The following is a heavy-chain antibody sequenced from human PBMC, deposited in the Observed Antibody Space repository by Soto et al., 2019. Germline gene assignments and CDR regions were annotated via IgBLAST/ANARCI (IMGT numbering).Heavy chain of an antibody. CDR2: IYPGDSDT. J-gene: IGHJ6*02. D-gene: IGHD4-17*01. CDR3: ARQMTTVTQYYYYYGIDV. V-gene: IGHV5-51*01. CDR1: GYSFTSYW. Sequence: PGESLKISCKGSGYSFTSYWIGWVRQMPGKGLEWMGIIYPGDSDTRYSPSFQGQVTISADKSISTAYLQWSSLKASDTAMYYCARQMTTVTQYYYYYGIDVWGQGTKVTVSS.